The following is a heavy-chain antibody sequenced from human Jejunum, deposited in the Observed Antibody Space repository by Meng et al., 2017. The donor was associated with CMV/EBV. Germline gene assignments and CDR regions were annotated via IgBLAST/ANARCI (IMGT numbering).Heavy chain of an antibody. CDR3: ARDLRTYYYDTSGYYY. CDR2: VIPLNGIT. V-gene: IGHV1-69*04. CDR1: FSCSS. J-gene: IGHJ4*02. D-gene: IGHD3-22*01. Sequence: FSCSSLSWVRQAPGHGLEWMGRVIPLNGITNYAQKFQGRVTITADKSTGTAYMELSSLRSDDTAVYYCARDLRTYYYDTSGYYYWGQGTLVTVSS.